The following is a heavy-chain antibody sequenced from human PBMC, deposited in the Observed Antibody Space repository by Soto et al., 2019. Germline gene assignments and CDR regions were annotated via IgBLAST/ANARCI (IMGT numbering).Heavy chain of an antibody. CDR3: AKVPRCCAGGTCYGGYFDC. CDR2: ITTRGGST. V-gene: IGHV3-23*01. CDR1: GFTFSAYA. Sequence: EVQLSESGGGLIQPGGSLRLSCAASGFTFSAYALSWVRQAPGKGLEWVSGITTRGGSTYYADSVKGLFTISRDNSKNTLYLQMNSLRAEDTAVYYCAKVPRCCAGGTCYGGYFDCWGQGTLVTVSS. J-gene: IGHJ4*02. D-gene: IGHD2-15*01.